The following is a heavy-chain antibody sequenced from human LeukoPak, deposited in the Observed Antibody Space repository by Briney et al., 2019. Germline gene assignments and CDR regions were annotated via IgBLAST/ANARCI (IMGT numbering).Heavy chain of an antibody. CDR3: ARAKRGVVPAAIPDAFDI. V-gene: IGHV4-30-2*01. CDR2: IYHSGST. Sequence: SETLSLTCAVSGGSISSGGYSWSWTRQPPGKGLEWIGYIYHSGSTYYNPSLKSRVTISVDRSKNQFSLKLSSVTAADTAVYYCARAKRGVVPAAIPDAFDIWGQGTMVTVSS. D-gene: IGHD2-2*01. J-gene: IGHJ3*02. CDR1: GGSISSGGYS.